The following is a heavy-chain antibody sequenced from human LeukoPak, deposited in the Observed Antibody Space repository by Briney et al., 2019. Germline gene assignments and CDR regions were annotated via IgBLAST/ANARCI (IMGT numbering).Heavy chain of an antibody. D-gene: IGHD2-2*01. CDR2: IYSSGST. V-gene: IGHV4-4*09. CDR3: ARRDCSKTSCPFDY. Sequence: KDSETLSLTCTVSGGSISTYFWTWIRQPPGKGPEWIGHIYSSGSTNNNPSLKSRVTISVDTSKNQFSLKLSSVTAADTAVYYCARRDCSKTSCPFDYWGQGTLVTVSS. CDR1: GGSISTYF. J-gene: IGHJ4*02.